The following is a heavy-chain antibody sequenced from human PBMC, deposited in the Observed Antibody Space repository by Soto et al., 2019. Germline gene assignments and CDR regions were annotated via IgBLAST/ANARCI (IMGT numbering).Heavy chain of an antibody. J-gene: IGHJ4*02. Sequence: EVQLVESGGGLVKPGGSLTLSCAGSGFAFRSYNMNWVRQPPGKGLEWVASISSGSSNIYYADSVKGRFTISRDNAKDSLYVQMDRLRAEDSAVYYCASATVVAGTFDFWGQGTLLTVSS. CDR2: ISSGSSNI. V-gene: IGHV3-21*01. D-gene: IGHD2-15*01. CDR3: ASATVVAGTFDF. CDR1: GFAFRSYN.